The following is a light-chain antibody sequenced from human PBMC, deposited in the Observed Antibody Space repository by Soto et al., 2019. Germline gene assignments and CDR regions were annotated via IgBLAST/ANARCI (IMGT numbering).Light chain of an antibody. J-gene: IGLJ1*01. V-gene: IGLV2-14*03. Sequence: QSALTQPASVSGSPGQSITISCTGTSNDVGGYRFVSWYQQHPGKFPKLMIYDVSNRPSGGSHRFSGSKSANTASLTISGLQAEDEADYYSSSYTASSTLVFGNGTKVTVL. CDR2: DVS. CDR3: SSYTASSTLV. CDR1: SNDVGGYRF.